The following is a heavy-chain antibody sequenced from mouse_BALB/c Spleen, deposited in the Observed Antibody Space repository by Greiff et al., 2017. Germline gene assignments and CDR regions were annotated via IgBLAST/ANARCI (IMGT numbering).Heavy chain of an antibody. V-gene: IGHV1-15*01. J-gene: IGHJ3*01. Sequence: QVQLQQSGAELVRPGASVTLSCKASGYTFTDYEMHWVKQTPVHGLEWIGAIDPETGGTAYNQKFKGKATLTADKSSSTAYMELRSLTSEDSAVFYCTSGEGSFAYWGQGTLVTVSA. CDR3: TSGEGSFAY. CDR2: IDPETGGT. CDR1: GYTFTDYE.